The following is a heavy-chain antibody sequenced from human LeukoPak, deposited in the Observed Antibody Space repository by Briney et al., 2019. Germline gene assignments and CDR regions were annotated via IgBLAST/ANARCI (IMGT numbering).Heavy chain of an antibody. J-gene: IGHJ6*02. CDR1: DGSISSSSYY. Sequence: ETLSLTCTVSDGSISSSSYYWGWIRQPPGRGLEWIGSIYYSGSTYYNPSLKSRVTISVDTSKNQFSLKLSSVTAADTAVYYCARVGVDTITYYYYSMDVWGQGTTVTVSS. CDR2: IYYSGST. V-gene: IGHV4-39*07. D-gene: IGHD5-12*01. CDR3: ARVGVDTITYYYYSMDV.